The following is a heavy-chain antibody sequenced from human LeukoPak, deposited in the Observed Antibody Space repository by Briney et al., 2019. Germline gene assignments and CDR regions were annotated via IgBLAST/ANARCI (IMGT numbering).Heavy chain of an antibody. CDR3: AKGLTYYYDSSGYSDAFDI. CDR1: GFTFDDYA. CDR2: IRWNSGSI. Sequence: GGSLRLSCAASGFTFDDYAMHWVRQAPGKGLEWVSGIRWNSGSIGYADSVKGRFTISRDNAKNSLYLQTNSLRAEDTALYYCAKGLTYYYDSSGYSDAFDIWGQGTMVTVSS. V-gene: IGHV3-9*01. J-gene: IGHJ3*02. D-gene: IGHD3-22*01.